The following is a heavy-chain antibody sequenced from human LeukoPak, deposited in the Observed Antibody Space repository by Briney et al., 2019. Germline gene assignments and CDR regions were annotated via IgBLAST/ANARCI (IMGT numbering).Heavy chain of an antibody. J-gene: IGHJ4*02. D-gene: IGHD4-23*01. V-gene: IGHV3-38*03. CDR1: GFTVGSNE. CDR3: ARRAGGYSHPYDY. Sequence: GGSLRLSCAASGFTVGSNEMSWVRQAPGKGLEWVSSISGGSTYYADSVKGRFTISRDNSKNTLYLQMNSLRAEDTAVYYCARRAGGYSHPYDYWGQGTLVTVSS. CDR2: ISGGST.